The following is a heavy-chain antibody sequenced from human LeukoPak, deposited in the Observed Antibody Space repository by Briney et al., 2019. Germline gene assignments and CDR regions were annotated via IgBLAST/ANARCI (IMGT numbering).Heavy chain of an antibody. V-gene: IGHV4-34*01. CDR1: GGSFSGYY. CDR2: INHSGST. Sequence: SETLSLTCAVYGGSFSGYYWSWIRQPPGKGLECIGEINHSGSTNYNPSLKSRVTISVDTSKNQFSLKLSSVTAADTAVYYCARGVGYNSGSYAPDAFDIWGQGTMVTVSS. J-gene: IGHJ3*02. D-gene: IGHD1-26*01. CDR3: ARGVGYNSGSYAPDAFDI.